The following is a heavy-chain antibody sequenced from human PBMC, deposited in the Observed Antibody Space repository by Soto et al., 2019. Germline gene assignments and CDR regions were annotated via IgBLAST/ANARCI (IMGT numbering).Heavy chain of an antibody. CDR1: GGSVSSGSYY. CDR3: ASYYGGNSDYFDY. J-gene: IGHJ4*02. CDR2: IYYSGST. V-gene: IGHV4-61*01. Sequence: LSLTCTVSGGSVSSGSYYWSWIRQPPGKGLEWIGYIYYSGSTNYNPSLKSRVTISVDTSKNQFSLKLSSVTAADTAVYYCASYYGGNSDYFDYWGQGTLVTVSS. D-gene: IGHD4-17*01.